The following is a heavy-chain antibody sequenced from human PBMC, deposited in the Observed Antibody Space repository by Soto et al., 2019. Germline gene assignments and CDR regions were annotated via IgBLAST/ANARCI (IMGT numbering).Heavy chain of an antibody. D-gene: IGHD2-15*01. V-gene: IGHV3-23*01. J-gene: IGHJ4*02. CDR1: GVTFSSYA. CDR2: ISGSGGST. CDR3: AKDPLPYCSGGSCYSDYYFDY. Sequence: EVQLLESGGGLVQPGGSLRLSCAASGVTFSSYAMSWVRQAPGKGLEWVSGISGSGGSTYYADSVKGRFTISRDNSKNTLYAQMNSLRAEDTAVYYCAKDPLPYCSGGSCYSDYYFDYWGQGTLVTVSS.